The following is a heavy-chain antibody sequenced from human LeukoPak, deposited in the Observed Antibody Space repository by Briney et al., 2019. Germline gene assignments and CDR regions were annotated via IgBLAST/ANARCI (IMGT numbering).Heavy chain of an antibody. Sequence: GGSLRLSCAASGFTFSSYAMSWVRQAPGKGPEWVSAISGSGGSTYYADSVKGRFTISRDNSKNTLYLQMNSLRAEDTAVYYCAKTAPTYYYTTRWYFDYWGQGTLVTVSS. CDR2: ISGSGGST. CDR3: AKTAPTYYYTTRWYFDY. CDR1: GFTFSSYA. D-gene: IGHD3-22*01. J-gene: IGHJ4*02. V-gene: IGHV3-23*01.